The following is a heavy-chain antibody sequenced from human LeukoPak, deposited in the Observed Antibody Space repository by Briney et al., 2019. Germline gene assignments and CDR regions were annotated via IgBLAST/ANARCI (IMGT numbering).Heavy chain of an antibody. V-gene: IGHV3-23*01. CDR1: GFTFNDYA. J-gene: IGHJ5*01. CDR2: LSASGGTT. Sequence: GGSLRLSCAASGFTFNDYAMNWVRQAPGEGLDWVSALSASGGTTYYADSVKGRFTISRDNSENTLYLQMNSLRAEDTAVYYCAREPREYCSRIACPNWFESWGQGTLVTVSS. CDR3: AREPREYCSRIACPNWFES. D-gene: IGHD2-2*01.